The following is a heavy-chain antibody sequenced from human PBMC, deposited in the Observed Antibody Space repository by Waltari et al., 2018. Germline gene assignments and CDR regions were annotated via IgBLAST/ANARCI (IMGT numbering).Heavy chain of an antibody. J-gene: IGHJ4*02. D-gene: IGHD7-27*01. CDR1: GFPFSTYV. CDR3: ARGSGVDS. CDR2: ISDGGGII. V-gene: IGHV3-23*01. Sequence: EVQLLESGGGLVQPGGSLSLVCAASGFPFSTYVMNWVRQAPGKGLEWVSSISDGGGIINYADSVKGRFTISRDNSKNTLYLQMNSLRADDTAVYYCARGSGVDSWGQGTLVTISS.